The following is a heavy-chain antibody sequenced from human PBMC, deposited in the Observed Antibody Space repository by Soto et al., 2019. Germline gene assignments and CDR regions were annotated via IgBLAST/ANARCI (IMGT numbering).Heavy chain of an antibody. Sequence: QVQLVQSGAEVKKPGASVKVSCKASGYTFTGYYMHWVRQAPGQGLEWMGWINPNSGGTNYAQKFQGRVTMTRDTSISTAYMELSRLRSGDTAVYYCAREGIAAAGTVVWFDPWGQGTLVTVSS. V-gene: IGHV1-2*02. CDR3: AREGIAAAGTVVWFDP. CDR2: INPNSGGT. CDR1: GYTFTGYY. J-gene: IGHJ5*02. D-gene: IGHD6-13*01.